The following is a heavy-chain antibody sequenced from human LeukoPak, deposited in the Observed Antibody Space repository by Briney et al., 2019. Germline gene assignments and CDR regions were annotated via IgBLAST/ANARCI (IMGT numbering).Heavy chain of an antibody. CDR3: ARGDYGDYRL. V-gene: IGHV4-4*07. J-gene: IGHJ4*02. CDR2: IYTSGST. D-gene: IGHD4-17*01. Sequence: KPSETLSLSCTVSGGSISSYYWSWLRQPAGKGLEWIARIYTSGSTNYNPSLKSRVTMSVDTSKNQFSLKLSSVTAADTAVYYCARGDYGDYRLWGQGTLVTVSS. CDR1: GGSISSYY.